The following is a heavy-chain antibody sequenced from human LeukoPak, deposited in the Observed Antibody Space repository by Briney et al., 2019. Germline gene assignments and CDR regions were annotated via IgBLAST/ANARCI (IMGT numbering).Heavy chain of an antibody. J-gene: IGHJ6*02. Sequence: RGSLRLSCAASGFTFSSYSMHWVRQAPGQGLEWVALISSDGGYKYYADSVEGRFTISRDTSENTLYLQMNSLRPEDTAVYYCARDRYYGSGPYYGMDVWGQGTTVIVSS. CDR3: ARDRYYGSGPYYGMDV. CDR1: GFTFSSYS. V-gene: IGHV3-30-3*01. D-gene: IGHD3-10*01. CDR2: ISSDGGYK.